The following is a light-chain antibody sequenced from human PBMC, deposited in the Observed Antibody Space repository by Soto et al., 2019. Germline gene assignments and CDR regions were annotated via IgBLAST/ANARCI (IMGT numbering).Light chain of an antibody. CDR1: QSISSY. J-gene: IGKJ2*01. V-gene: IGKV1-39*01. Sequence: DIPMTQSPSSLSASVGDRVTITCRASQSISSYLNWYQQKPGKAPKLLIYAASSLQSGVPSMFSGSGSGTDFTLTISSLQPEDFATYYCQQSYSTPPYTFGQGTKLEIK. CDR3: QQSYSTPPYT. CDR2: AAS.